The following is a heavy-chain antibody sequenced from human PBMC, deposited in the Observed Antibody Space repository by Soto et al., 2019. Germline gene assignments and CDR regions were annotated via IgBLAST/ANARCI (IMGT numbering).Heavy chain of an antibody. CDR2: ISSSSSYI. Sequence: WGSLRTSCAASGFTVSSYSMNWVRQAPGKGLEWVSSISSSSSYIYYADSVKGRFTISRDNAKNSLYLQMNSLRAEDTAVYYCAKNWNFAFWFDPWGQGTLVTVSS. CDR3: AKNWNFAFWFDP. V-gene: IGHV3-21*01. J-gene: IGHJ5*02. CDR1: GFTVSSYS. D-gene: IGHD1-7*01.